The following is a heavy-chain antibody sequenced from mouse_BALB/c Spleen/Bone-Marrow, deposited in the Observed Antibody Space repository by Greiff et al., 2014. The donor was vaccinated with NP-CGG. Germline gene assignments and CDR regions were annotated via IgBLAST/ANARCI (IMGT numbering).Heavy chain of an antibody. D-gene: IGHD2-1*01. Sequence: VQLQESGAELAKPGDSVKLSCKASGYTFTSYWMHWVKQRPGQGLDWIGYINPSTGYTDYNQKFNDKATLTADKSSSTAYMQLSSLTSKDSAVYYCARGNPLYAMDYWGQGTSVTVSA. CDR3: ARGNPLYAMDY. J-gene: IGHJ4*01. V-gene: IGHV1-7*01. CDR1: GYTFTSYW. CDR2: INPSTGYT.